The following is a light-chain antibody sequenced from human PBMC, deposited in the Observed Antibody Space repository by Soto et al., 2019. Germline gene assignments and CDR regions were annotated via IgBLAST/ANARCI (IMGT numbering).Light chain of an antibody. CDR1: QSISGY. CDR3: QQSYSTLPLT. Sequence: DIQMTKCPSSLSASVGDRVTITCRPSQSISGYLNWYRHKRGKAPTLLIYAAATWQRGVPPRFSGSGSGTDFTLTISNLQPEDFATYYCQQSYSTLPLTFGQGTRLENK. J-gene: IGKJ5*01. CDR2: AAA. V-gene: IGKV1-39*01.